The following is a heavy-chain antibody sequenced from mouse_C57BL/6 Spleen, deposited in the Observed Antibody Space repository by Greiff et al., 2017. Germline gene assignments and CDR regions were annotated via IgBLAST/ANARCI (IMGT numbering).Heavy chain of an antibody. CDR2: IYPGSGST. D-gene: IGHD3-2*02. Sequence: QVQLQQPGAELVKPGASVKMSCKASGYTFTSYWITWVKQRPGQGLEWIGDIYPGSGSTNYNEKFKSKATLTVDQSSSTAYMQLSRLTAEDSAVYYGESPAQASAWFAYWGQGTLVTVSA. J-gene: IGHJ3*01. CDR3: ESPAQASAWFAY. V-gene: IGHV1-55*01. CDR1: GYTFTSYW.